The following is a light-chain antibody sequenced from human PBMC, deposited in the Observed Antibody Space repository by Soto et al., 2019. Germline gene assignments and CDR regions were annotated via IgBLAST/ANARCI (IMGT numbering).Light chain of an antibody. J-gene: IGLJ3*02. V-gene: IGLV1-44*01. Sequence: QSVLTQPPSASGAPGQRVTISRSGSNSNIGSNSVNWYQQLPGTAPKLLIYSNNQRPSGVPDRFSGSKSGTSASLAISGLQSEDEADYYCAAWDDSLIAFGVFGGGTKLTVL. CDR3: AAWDDSLIAFGV. CDR1: NSNIGSNS. CDR2: SNN.